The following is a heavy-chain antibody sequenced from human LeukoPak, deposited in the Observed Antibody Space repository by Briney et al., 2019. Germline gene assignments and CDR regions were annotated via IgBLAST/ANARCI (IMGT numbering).Heavy chain of an antibody. V-gene: IGHV1-46*01. CDR3: ARMGLKFRFDY. Sequence: ASVKVSCKASGYTFTSYYMHWVRQAPGQGLEWMGIINPSGGSTSYAQKFQGRVTMTRDTSTSTVYMELSSLRSEDTAVYSCARMGLKFRFDYWGQGTLVTVSS. CDR1: GYTFTSYY. J-gene: IGHJ4*02. CDR2: INPSGGST.